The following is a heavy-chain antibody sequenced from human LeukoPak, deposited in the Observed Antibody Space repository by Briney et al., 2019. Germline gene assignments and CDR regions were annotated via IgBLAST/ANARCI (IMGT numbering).Heavy chain of an antibody. CDR1: GGTFSSYA. CDR2: IIPILGIA. Sequence: ASVKVSCKASGGTFSSYAISWVRQATGQGLEWIGRIIPILGIANYAQKFQGRVTITADKSTSTAYMELSSLRSEDTAVYYCAREKGRVWFGELSAFDIWGQGTMVTVSS. V-gene: IGHV1-69*04. J-gene: IGHJ3*02. D-gene: IGHD3-10*01. CDR3: AREKGRVWFGELSAFDI.